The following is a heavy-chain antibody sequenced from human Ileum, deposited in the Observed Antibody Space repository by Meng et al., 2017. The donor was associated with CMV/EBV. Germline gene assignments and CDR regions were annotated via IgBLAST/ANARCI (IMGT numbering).Heavy chain of an antibody. J-gene: IGHJ4*02. Sequence: ESLKISCTVSGDSISSTFYWGWIRQPPGKGLDWIGCISYSGATYYTPSLQRRVTISVDTSKNQFSLEVSSVTAADTAVYYCARVITGWYADSWGQGMLVTVSS. CDR2: ISYSGAT. CDR3: ARVITGWYADS. CDR1: GDSISSTFY. V-gene: IGHV4-39*07. D-gene: IGHD1-14*01.